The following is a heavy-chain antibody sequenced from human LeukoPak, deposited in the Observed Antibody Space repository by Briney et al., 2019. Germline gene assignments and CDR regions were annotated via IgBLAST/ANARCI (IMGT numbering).Heavy chain of an antibody. CDR1: GGSISSSSYY. CDR3: ARFPGGMVNLMGFDY. V-gene: IGHV4-39*07. CDR2: IYYSGST. D-gene: IGHD5-18*01. J-gene: IGHJ4*02. Sequence: SETLSLTYTVSGGSISSSSYYWGWIRQPPGNGLEWIGSIYYSGSTYYNPSLKSRVTISVDTSKNQFSLKLSSVTAADTAVYYCARFPGGMVNLMGFDYWGQGTLVTVSS.